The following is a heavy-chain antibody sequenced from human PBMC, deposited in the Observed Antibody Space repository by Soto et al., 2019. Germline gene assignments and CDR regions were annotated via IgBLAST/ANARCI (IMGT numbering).Heavy chain of an antibody. J-gene: IGHJ6*02. V-gene: IGHV4-4*02. Sequence: QVQLQESGPGLVKPSGTLSLTCAVSGGSISSSNWWSWVRQPPGKGLEWIGEIYHSGSTNYNPSLKSRVTISVDKSKNQFSLKLSSVTAVDTAVYYCARHHSSGYRRYYYGMDVWGQGTTVTVSS. CDR3: ARHHSSGYRRYYYGMDV. CDR1: GGSISSSNW. D-gene: IGHD3-22*01. CDR2: IYHSGST.